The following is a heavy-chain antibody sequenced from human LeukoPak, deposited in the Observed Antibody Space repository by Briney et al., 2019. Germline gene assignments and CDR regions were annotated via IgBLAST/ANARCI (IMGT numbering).Heavy chain of an antibody. Sequence: SETLSLTCTVSGGSISSSSYYWGWIRQPPGKGLEWIGSIYYSGSTYYNPSLKSRVTISVDTSKNQFSLKLSSVTAADTAVYYCARDLRLVVELRSYNWFDPWGQGTLVTVS. CDR2: IYYSGST. V-gene: IGHV4-39*07. CDR3: ARDLRLVVELRSYNWFDP. J-gene: IGHJ5*02. D-gene: IGHD1-7*01. CDR1: GGSISSSSYY.